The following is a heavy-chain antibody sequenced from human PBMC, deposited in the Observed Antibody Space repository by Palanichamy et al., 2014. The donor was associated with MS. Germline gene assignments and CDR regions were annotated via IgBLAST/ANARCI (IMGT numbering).Heavy chain of an antibody. V-gene: IGHV2-5*02. CDR2: IYWDDDK. D-gene: IGHD3-3*01. CDR3: AHVASGFYTYFDF. CDR1: GFSLTSSGEG. Sequence: QITLKESGPPMLKPTQTLTLTCTFSGFSLTSSGEGVAWIRLPPGKALEWLALIYWDDDKRYSPSLRSRLTITKDTANNQVVLTMTNVGPVDTATYFCAHVASGFYTYFDFWGQGILVTVSS. J-gene: IGHJ4*01.